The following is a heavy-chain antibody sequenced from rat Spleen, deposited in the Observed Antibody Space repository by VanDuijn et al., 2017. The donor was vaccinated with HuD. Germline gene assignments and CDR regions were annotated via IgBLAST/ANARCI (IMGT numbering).Heavy chain of an antibody. D-gene: IGHD1-10*01. Sequence: QVQLQQSGAELAKPGSSVKISCKASGYTFTTYYISWIKQTPGLGLDYIGYINAGSGGINYNEKFKGKATLTVDKSSTTAFMQLSSLTPEDTAVYYCARYPITTADYWGQGVMVTVSS. CDR1: GYTFTTYY. J-gene: IGHJ2*01. CDR2: INAGSGGI. CDR3: ARYPITTADY. V-gene: IGHV1-43*01.